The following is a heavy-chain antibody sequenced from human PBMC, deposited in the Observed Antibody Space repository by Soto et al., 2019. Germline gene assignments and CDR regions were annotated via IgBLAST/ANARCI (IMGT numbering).Heavy chain of an antibody. V-gene: IGHV6-1*01. J-gene: IGHJ6*02. CDR1: GDSVSRNSAA. Sequence: SQTLSLTCAISGDSVSRNSAAWNWIRQSPSRGLEWLGRTYYRSKWYNDYAVSVKSRITINADMSKNQFSLQLQTVTPEDTAVYYCVREHWLDSRNYYGLDAWGQGTTVTVSS. CDR3: VREHWLDSRNYYGLDA. CDR2: TYYRSKWYN. D-gene: IGHD6-19*01.